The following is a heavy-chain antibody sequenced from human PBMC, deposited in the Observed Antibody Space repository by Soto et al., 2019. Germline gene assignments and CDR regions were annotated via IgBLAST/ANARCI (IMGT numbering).Heavy chain of an antibody. Sequence: KTGGSLRLSCAASGLTFSNAWMIWVRQAPGRGLEWLGRIKSTIDGGTTDYAAPVRGRFTISRDNAKNSLYLQMSSLTAEDSALYYCSRSLNAWGQGTLVTVSS. CDR3: SRSLNA. CDR2: IKSTIDGGTT. V-gene: IGHV3-15*01. J-gene: IGHJ5*02. CDR1: GLTFSNAW.